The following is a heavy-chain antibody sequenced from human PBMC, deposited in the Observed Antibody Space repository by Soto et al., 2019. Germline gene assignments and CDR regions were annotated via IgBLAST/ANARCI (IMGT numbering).Heavy chain of an antibody. CDR1: GGSISSRSYY. Sequence: PSETLSLTCTVAGGSISSRSYYWGWIRQPPGKGLEWIGIIYYTGITYYNPSLKSRVTISVGTSRTQFSLKLSSVTAADTAVYYCASTYDFWSLFDPWGQGTLVTVSS. CDR2: IYYTGIT. CDR3: ASTYDFWSLFDP. D-gene: IGHD3-3*01. V-gene: IGHV4-39*01. J-gene: IGHJ5*02.